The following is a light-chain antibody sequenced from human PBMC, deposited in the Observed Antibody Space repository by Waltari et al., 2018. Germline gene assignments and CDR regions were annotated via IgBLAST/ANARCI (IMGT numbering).Light chain of an antibody. CDR1: QRLLHRNGNTY. V-gene: IGKV2-28*01. CDR3: MQSLQALWT. Sequence: DIVMTQSPLSLPVTPGAPASISCWSRQRLLHRNGNTYLDWYLQKPGQSPHLLIYLGSNRASGVPDRFSGSGSGTDFTLKISRVEAEDVGVYYCMQSLQALWTFGPGTKVEIK. CDR2: LGS. J-gene: IGKJ1*01.